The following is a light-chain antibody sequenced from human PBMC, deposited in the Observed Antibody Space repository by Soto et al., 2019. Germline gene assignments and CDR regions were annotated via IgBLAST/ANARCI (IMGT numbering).Light chain of an antibody. CDR1: QGISSY. Sequence: DIQLTQSPSFLSASVGDRVTITCRASQGISSYLAWYQQKPGKAPKLLIYAASTLQSGVPSRFSGSGSGTEFTLTISSLQPEDFATYYCQQLNGYPITFGQRTRLEVK. J-gene: IGKJ5*01. CDR2: AAS. V-gene: IGKV1-9*01. CDR3: QQLNGYPIT.